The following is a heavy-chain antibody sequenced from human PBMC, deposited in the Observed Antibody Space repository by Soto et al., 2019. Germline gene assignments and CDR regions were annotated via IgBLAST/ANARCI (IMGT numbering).Heavy chain of an antibody. CDR1: GFIFTNAW. D-gene: IGHD3-10*01. CDR2: IKRESEGGTT. V-gene: IGHV3-15*07. J-gene: IGHJ6*02. Sequence: EVQLVESGGGLVKPGGSLRLSCAASGFIFTNAWMHWVRQAPGKGLEWVGRIKRESEGGTTDYAAPVKGRFTISRDDSKNTLYLQMNSLKTEATAVYYWGSDNAHYYYGTDVWGQGTTVTGSS. CDR3: GSDNAHYYYGTDV.